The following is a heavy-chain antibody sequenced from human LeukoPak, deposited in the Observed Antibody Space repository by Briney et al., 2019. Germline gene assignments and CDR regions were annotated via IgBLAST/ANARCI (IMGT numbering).Heavy chain of an antibody. V-gene: IGHV4-59*05. Sequence: SETLSLTCPVTGGSISSYYWSWIRQSPGKGLEWIGSIYYSKNTYYNPSLKSRVTISADTSKNQFSLTLGSVSATDTAVYYCVSPRGFSYGYFDYWGQGTLVTVSS. CDR2: IYYSKNT. CDR1: GGSISSYY. J-gene: IGHJ4*02. D-gene: IGHD5-18*01. CDR3: VSPRGFSYGYFDY.